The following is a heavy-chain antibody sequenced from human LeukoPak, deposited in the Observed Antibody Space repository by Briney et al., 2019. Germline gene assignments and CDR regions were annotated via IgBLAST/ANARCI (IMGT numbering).Heavy chain of an antibody. CDR3: AELGITMIGGV. CDR1: GFTFSSFG. CDR2: ISGSSTTT. V-gene: IGHV3-23*01. D-gene: IGHD3-10*02. Sequence: GGSLRPSCAASGFTFSSFGMNWVRQAPGKGLEWVSAISGSSTTTYYADSVRGRFTISRDNSKNTLYLQMNSLRAEDTAVYYCAELGITMIGGVWGKGTTVTISS. J-gene: IGHJ6*04.